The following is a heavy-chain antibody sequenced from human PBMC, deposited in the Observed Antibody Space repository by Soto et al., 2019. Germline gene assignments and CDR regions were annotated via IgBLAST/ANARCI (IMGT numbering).Heavy chain of an antibody. CDR3: ARGLSVRYAVTHAFDY. CDR2: IYSGGST. V-gene: IGHV3-53*02. D-gene: IGHD4-17*01. CDR1: GFTVSSNY. Sequence: EVQLVETGGGLIQPGGSLRLSCAASGFTVSSNYMSWVRQAPGKGLEWVSVIYSGGSTYYADSVKGRFTISRDNSKNTLYLQMNSLRAEDTAVYYCARGLSVRYAVTHAFDYWGQGTLVTVSS. J-gene: IGHJ4*02.